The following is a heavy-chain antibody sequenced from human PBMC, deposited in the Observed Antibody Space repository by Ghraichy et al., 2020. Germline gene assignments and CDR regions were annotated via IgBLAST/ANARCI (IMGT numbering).Heavy chain of an antibody. CDR2: IYTSGST. Sequence: ESLNISCTVSGGSISSYYWSWIRQPAGKGLEWIGRIYTSGSTNYNPSLKSRVTMSVDTSKNQFSLKLSSVTAADTAVYYCARDYSSGWYGGGYYYGMDVWGQGTTVTVSS. J-gene: IGHJ6*02. CDR3: ARDYSSGWYGGGYYYGMDV. V-gene: IGHV4-4*07. CDR1: GGSISSYY. D-gene: IGHD6-19*01.